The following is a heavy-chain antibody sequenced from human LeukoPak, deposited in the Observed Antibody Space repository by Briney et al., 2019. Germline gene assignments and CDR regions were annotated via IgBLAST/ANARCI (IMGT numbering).Heavy chain of an antibody. D-gene: IGHD3-22*01. CDR2: IYSSGTT. CDR1: GGSISSGSYY. Sequence: SETLSLTCTVSGGSISSGSYYWSWIRQPAGKGLEWIGRIYSSGTTNYNPSLKSRVTISVDTSKNQFSLKLSSVTAADTAVYYCARGDPNYWYDTSGYHDVFDIWGQGTMVTVSS. CDR3: ARGDPNYWYDTSGYHDVFDI. J-gene: IGHJ3*02. V-gene: IGHV4-61*02.